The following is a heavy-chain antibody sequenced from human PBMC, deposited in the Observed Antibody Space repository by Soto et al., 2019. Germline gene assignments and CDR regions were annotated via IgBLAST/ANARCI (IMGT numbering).Heavy chain of an antibody. CDR1: GGSTSSYY. D-gene: IGHD4-17*01. Sequence: QVQLQESGPGLVKPSETLSLTCTVSGGSTSSYYWSWIRQPPGKGLEWIGYIYYSGSTNYNPSLKSRVTISVDTSKNQFSLKLSSVTAADTAVYYCARRYGVYFDYWGQGTLVTVSS. CDR3: ARRYGVYFDY. CDR2: IYYSGST. J-gene: IGHJ4*02. V-gene: IGHV4-59*08.